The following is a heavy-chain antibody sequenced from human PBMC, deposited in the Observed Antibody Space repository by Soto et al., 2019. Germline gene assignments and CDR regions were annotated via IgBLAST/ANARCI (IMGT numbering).Heavy chain of an antibody. Sequence: GGSLRLSCAASGFTFSSYAMSWVRQAPGKGLEWVSAISGSGGSTYYADSAKGRFTISRDNSKNTLYLQMNSLRAEDTAVYYCAKDHRARIYYYYYGMDVWGQGTTVTVSS. CDR2: ISGSGGST. V-gene: IGHV3-23*01. J-gene: IGHJ6*02. CDR3: AKDHRARIYYYYYGMDV. CDR1: GFTFSSYA. D-gene: IGHD6-6*01.